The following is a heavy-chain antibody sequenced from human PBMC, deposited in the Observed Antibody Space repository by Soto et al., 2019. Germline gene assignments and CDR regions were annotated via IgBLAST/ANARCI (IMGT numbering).Heavy chain of an antibody. J-gene: IGHJ6*02. V-gene: IGHV3-30-3*01. CDR2: ISYDGSNK. CDR3: ARDVLRFLEWLYYYYGMDV. CDR1: GFTFSSYA. D-gene: IGHD3-3*01. Sequence: PGGSLRLSCAASGFTFSSYAMHWVRQAPGKGLEWVAVISYDGSNKYYADSVKGRFTISRDNSKNTLYLQTNSLRAEDTAVYYCARDVLRFLEWLYYYYGMDVWGQGTTVTVSS.